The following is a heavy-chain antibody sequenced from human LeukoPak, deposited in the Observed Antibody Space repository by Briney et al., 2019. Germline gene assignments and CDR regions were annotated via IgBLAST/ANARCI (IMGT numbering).Heavy chain of an antibody. Sequence: GGSLRLSCAASGFTFSTKWMHWVRQVPGKGLLWVSRISGDGSSTLYADSVKGRFTISRDNAKNSQYLQMNSLRAEDTAVYYCARVRYSYGYVFDYWGQGTLVTVSS. CDR1: GFTFSTKW. V-gene: IGHV3-74*03. J-gene: IGHJ4*02. CDR3: ARVRYSYGYVFDY. D-gene: IGHD5-18*01. CDR2: ISGDGSST.